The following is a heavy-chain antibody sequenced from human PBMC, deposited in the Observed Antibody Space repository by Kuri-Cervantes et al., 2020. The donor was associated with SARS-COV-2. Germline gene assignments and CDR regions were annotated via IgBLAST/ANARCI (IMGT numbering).Heavy chain of an antibody. Sequence: VKVSCKASGYTFTGYYMHWVRQAPGQGLEWMGWINPNSGGTNYAQKFQGRVTMTRDTSISTAYMELSRLRSEDTAVYYCATFDMYSRGTVFDTPWDVWGQGTLVTVSS. D-gene: IGHD6-19*01. CDR3: ATFDMYSRGTVFDTPWDV. CDR2: INPNSGGT. J-gene: IGHJ4*02. CDR1: GYTFTGYY. V-gene: IGHV1-2*02.